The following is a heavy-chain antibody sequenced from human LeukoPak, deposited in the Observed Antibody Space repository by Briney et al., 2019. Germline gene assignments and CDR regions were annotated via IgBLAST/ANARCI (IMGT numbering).Heavy chain of an antibody. D-gene: IGHD4-17*01. CDR3: ARDGTVTTDNAFDI. CDR1: GFTFSSYA. Sequence: GGSLRLSCAASGFTFSSYAMHWVRQAPGKGLEYVSAIGSNGGSTYYANSVKGRFTISRDNSKDTLYLQMGSLRAEDMAVYYCARDGTVTTDNAFDIWGQGTMVTVSS. J-gene: IGHJ3*02. CDR2: IGSNGGST. V-gene: IGHV3-64*01.